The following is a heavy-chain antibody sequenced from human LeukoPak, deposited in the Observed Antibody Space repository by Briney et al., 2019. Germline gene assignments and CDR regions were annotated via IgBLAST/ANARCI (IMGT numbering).Heavy chain of an antibody. CDR2: ISSSSSYI. V-gene: IGHV3-21*01. CDR3: AREVFYYYDSSGYFDY. J-gene: IGHJ4*02. CDR1: GFTFSSDS. Sequence: GGSLRLSCAASGFTFSSDSMNWVRQAPGKGLEWVSSISSSSSYIYYADSVKGRFTISRDNAKNSLYLQMNSLRAEDTAVYYCAREVFYYYDSSGYFDYWGQGTLVTVSS. D-gene: IGHD3-22*01.